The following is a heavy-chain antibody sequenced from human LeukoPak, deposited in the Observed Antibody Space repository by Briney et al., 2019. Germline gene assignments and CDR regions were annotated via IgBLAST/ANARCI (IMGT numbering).Heavy chain of an antibody. D-gene: IGHD3-10*01. V-gene: IGHV3-23*01. CDR1: GFTFSTYG. CDR3: AKDSPYAYYGSGSYWDY. Sequence: PGGSLRLSCVASGFTFSTYGMSWVRQAPGKGLEWVSAISGSGGSTYYADSVKGRFTISRDNSKNTLYLQMNSLRAEDTAVYYCAKDSPYAYYGSGSYWDYWGQGTLVTVSS. CDR2: ISGSGGST. J-gene: IGHJ4*02.